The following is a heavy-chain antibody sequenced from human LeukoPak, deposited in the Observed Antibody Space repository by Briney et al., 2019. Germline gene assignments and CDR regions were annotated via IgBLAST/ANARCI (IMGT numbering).Heavy chain of an antibody. Sequence: GGSLRLSCAASGFTFSSYSMNWVRQAPGKGLEWVSSISSSSSYIYYADSVKGRFTISRDNAKNSLYLQMNSLRAEDTAVYYCAGDAAAAATGAFDIWGQGTMVTVSS. CDR2: ISSSSSYI. D-gene: IGHD6-13*01. V-gene: IGHV3-21*01. CDR3: AGDAAAAATGAFDI. CDR1: GFTFSSYS. J-gene: IGHJ3*02.